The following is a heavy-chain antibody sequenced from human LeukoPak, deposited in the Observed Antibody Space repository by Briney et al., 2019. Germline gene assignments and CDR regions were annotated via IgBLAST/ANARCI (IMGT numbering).Heavy chain of an antibody. Sequence: PGGSLRLSCAASGFTFSSYSMNWVRQAPGKGLEWVAFIRYDGSNKYYADSVKGRFTISRDNSKNTLYLQMNSLRAEDTAVYYCAKALHEGRGAYLIYYFDYWGQGTLVTVSS. CDR1: GFTFSSYS. V-gene: IGHV3-30*02. CDR2: IRYDGSNK. CDR3: AKALHEGRGAYLIYYFDY. J-gene: IGHJ4*02. D-gene: IGHD3-10*01.